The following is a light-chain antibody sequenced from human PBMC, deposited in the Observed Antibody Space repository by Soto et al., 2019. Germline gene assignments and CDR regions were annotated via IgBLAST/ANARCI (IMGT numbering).Light chain of an antibody. Sequence: EIVLTQSPATLSLSPGERATLSCGASQTISNNFLAWYQQSPGLAPRLLIYDASNRAAGIPDRFSGSGSGTDFTLSISRLEPEDCAVYYCQPFDKLITFGGGTKVEI. CDR2: DAS. V-gene: IGKV3D-20*01. CDR1: QTISNNF. CDR3: QPFDKLIT. J-gene: IGKJ4*01.